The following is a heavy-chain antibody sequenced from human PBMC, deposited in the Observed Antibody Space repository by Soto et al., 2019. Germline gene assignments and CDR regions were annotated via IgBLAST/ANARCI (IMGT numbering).Heavy chain of an antibody. CDR1: GASLSSGDYY. D-gene: IGHD6-19*01. Sequence: QVHLQESGPGLVKPSQTLSLSCTVSGASLSSGDYYWNWIRQYPGKGLEWIGYIHNSGITDYNPSLKSRLTMSVDTSKKQFSLRVSSVTAADTAVYYCARQNKWLSPFDDWGQGTLVTVSS. CDR3: ARQNKWLSPFDD. CDR2: IHNSGIT. V-gene: IGHV4-31*03. J-gene: IGHJ4*02.